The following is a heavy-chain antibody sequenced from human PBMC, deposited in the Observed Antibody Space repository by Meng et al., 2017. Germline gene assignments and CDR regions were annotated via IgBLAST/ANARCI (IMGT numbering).Heavy chain of an antibody. J-gene: IGHJ6*02. CDR3: TVEAAAGVGYYGMDV. CDR2: IRSKANSYAT. V-gene: IGHV3-73*01. CDR1: GFTFSGSA. Sequence: GESLKISCAASGFTFSGSATHWVRQASGKGLEWVGRIRSKANSYATAYAASVKGRFTISRDDSKNTAYLQMNSLKTEDTAVYYCTVEAAAGVGYYGMDVWGQGTTVTVSS. D-gene: IGHD6-13*01.